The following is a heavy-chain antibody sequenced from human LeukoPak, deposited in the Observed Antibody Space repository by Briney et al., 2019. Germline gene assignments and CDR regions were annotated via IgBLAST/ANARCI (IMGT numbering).Heavy chain of an antibody. CDR2: IYHSGST. Sequence: SETLSLTCTVSGYSISSGYYWGWIRQPPGKGLEWIGSIYHSGSTYYNPSLKSRVTISVDTSKNQFSLKLSSVTAADTAVYYCARGSYTSTWFWGQGTLVTVSS. CDR1: GYSISSGYY. V-gene: IGHV4-38-2*02. J-gene: IGHJ4*02. D-gene: IGHD6-13*01. CDR3: ARGSYTSTWF.